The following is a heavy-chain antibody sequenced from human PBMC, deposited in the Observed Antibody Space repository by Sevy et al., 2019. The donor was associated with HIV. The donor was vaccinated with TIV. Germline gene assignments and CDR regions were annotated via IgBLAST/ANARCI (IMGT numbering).Heavy chain of an antibody. J-gene: IGHJ4*02. D-gene: IGHD5-18*01. CDR3: ARGKSGYGYALNY. Sequence: GGSLRLSCAASRFTVNSNYMTWVRQAPGKGLEGVSVIHSDDTTYHADSVKDRFTISRDNFKNTLYLHMSSLRAEDTAAYYCARGKSGYGYALNYWGQGTLVTVSS. V-gene: IGHV3-66*01. CDR1: RFTVNSNY. CDR2: IHSDDTT.